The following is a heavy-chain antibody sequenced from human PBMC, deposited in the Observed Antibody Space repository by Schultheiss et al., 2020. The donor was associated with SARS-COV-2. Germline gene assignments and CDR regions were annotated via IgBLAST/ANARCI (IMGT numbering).Heavy chain of an antibody. J-gene: IGHJ6*03. V-gene: IGHV4-34*01. CDR3: ARGLYYYYYYMDV. CDR1: GGSIRNYF. CDR2: INHSGST. Sequence: SETLSLTCSVSGGSIRNYFWSWIRQPAGKGLEWIGEINHSGSTNYNPSLKSRVTISVDTSKNQFSLKLSSVTAADTAVYYCARGLYYYYYYMDVWGKGTTVTVSS.